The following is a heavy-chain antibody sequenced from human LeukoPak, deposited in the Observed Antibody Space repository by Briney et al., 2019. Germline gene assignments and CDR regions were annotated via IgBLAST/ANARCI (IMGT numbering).Heavy chain of an antibody. V-gene: IGHV4-39*01. Sequence: SETLSLTCTVSGGSISSSSYYWGWIRQPPWKGLEWIGSIYYSGSTYYNPSLKSRVTTSVDTSKNQFSLKLSSVTAADTAVYYCARLDFWSGHRDYWGQGTLVTVSS. CDR3: ARLDFWSGHRDY. J-gene: IGHJ4*02. D-gene: IGHD3-3*01. CDR2: IYYSGST. CDR1: GGSISSSSYY.